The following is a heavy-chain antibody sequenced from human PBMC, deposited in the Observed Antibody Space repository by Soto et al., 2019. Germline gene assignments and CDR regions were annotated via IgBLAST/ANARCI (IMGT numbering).Heavy chain of an antibody. Sequence: QVQLVQSGAEVKKPGASVKVSCKASGYTFTSYDINWVRQATGQGLEWMGWMNPNSGNTGHAQKFQGRVTMTRNTSTNTAYMELSSLRSENTAVYWFAMPLYVDNFDYWGQGTLVTVSS. CDR2: MNPNSGNT. D-gene: IGHD4-17*01. CDR1: GYTFTSYD. J-gene: IGHJ4*02. V-gene: IGHV1-8*01. CDR3: AMPLYVDNFDY.